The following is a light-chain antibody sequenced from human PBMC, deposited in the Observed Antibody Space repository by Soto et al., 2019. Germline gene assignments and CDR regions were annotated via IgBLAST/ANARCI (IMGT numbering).Light chain of an antibody. J-gene: IGKJ1*01. CDR3: QQYHSYPWT. CDR2: KAS. V-gene: IGKV1-5*03. CDR1: QSISSW. Sequence: DIRMTHSPSTLSACVGDIVTITCRASQSISSWLAWYQQKPGKAPKLLIYKASTLETGVPSNFSGSGSGTEFTLTISSLQPEDFATYYRQQYHSYPWTFGQGTKVDIK.